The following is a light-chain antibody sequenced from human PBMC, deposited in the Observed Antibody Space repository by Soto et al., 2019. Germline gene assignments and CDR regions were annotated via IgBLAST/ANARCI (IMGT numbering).Light chain of an antibody. CDR1: SSDVGGYNY. CDR2: EVS. V-gene: IGLV2-14*01. Sequence: QSALTQPASVSGSPGQSITISCTGTSSDVGGYNYVSWYQQQPGKAPKLMIYEVSNRPSGVSNRFSGSKSGNTASLTISELQAEDEADYYCSSYTSSSTPDVFGTGTKLTV. CDR3: SSYTSSSTPDV. J-gene: IGLJ1*01.